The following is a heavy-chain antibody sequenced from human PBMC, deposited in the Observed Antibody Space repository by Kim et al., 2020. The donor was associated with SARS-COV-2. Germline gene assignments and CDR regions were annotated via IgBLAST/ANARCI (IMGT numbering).Heavy chain of an antibody. V-gene: IGHV7-4-1*02. CDR3: ARYAYCSSTSCRGGYYYYYMDV. J-gene: IGHJ6*03. CDR2: INTNTGNP. CDR1: GYTFTSYA. Sequence: ASVKVSCKASGYTFTSYAMNWVRQAPGQGLEWMGWINTNTGNPTYAQGFTGRFVFSLDTSVSTAYLQISSLKAEDTAVYYCARYAYCSSTSCRGGYYYYYMDVWGKGTTVTVSS. D-gene: IGHD2-2*01.